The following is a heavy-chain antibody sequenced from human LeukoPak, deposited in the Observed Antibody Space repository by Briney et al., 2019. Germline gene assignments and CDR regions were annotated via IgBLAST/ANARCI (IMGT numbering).Heavy chain of an antibody. J-gene: IGHJ4*02. CDR1: GGSIEPNF. D-gene: IGHD2-2*01. CDR3: VRDRCSSSSCYGGEVGSFDF. Sequence: SETLSLTCTVSGGSIEPNFWNWIRQSPGKGLEWIGNIYYNGYTNYSPSLKSRVTISVDTSKNQFFLKLTSVTAADTAVYFCVRDRCSSSSCYGGEVGSFDFWGQGSLVTVSS. V-gene: IGHV4-59*01. CDR2: IYYNGYT.